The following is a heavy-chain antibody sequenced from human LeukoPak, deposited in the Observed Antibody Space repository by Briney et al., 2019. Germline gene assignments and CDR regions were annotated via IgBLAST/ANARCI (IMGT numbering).Heavy chain of an antibody. J-gene: IGHJ4*02. Sequence: ASVKVSCKASGGTFSSYAISWVRQAPGQGLEWMGRIIPILGIANYAQKFQGRVTITADKSTSTAYMELSSLRSEDTAVYYCARDQSSITIFGVVISRYFDYWGQGTLVTVSS. D-gene: IGHD3-3*01. CDR2: IIPILGIA. CDR3: ARDQSSITIFGVVISRYFDY. CDR1: GGTFSSYA. V-gene: IGHV1-69*04.